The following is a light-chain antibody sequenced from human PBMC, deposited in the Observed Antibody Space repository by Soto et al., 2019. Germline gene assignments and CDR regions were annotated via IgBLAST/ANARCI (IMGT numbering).Light chain of an antibody. CDR1: SEDVGGYNY. CDR3: SSYTSSNTLV. V-gene: IGLV2-14*01. J-gene: IGLJ1*01. CDR2: EVT. Sequence: QSALTQPASVSGSPGQSITISCSGTSEDVGGYNYVSWYQHHPGKAPKLIISEVTNRPSGLANRFSGSKSGSTASLTISGLQADDEADYYCSSYTSSNTLVFGSGTKLTVL.